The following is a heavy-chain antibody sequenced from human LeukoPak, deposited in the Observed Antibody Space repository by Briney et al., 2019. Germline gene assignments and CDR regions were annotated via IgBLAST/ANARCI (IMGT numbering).Heavy chain of an antibody. CDR1: GFTFSSYA. D-gene: IGHD3-10*01. Sequence: GGSLRLSCAASGFTFSSYAMSWVRQAPGKGLEWVSAISGSGGSIYYADSVKGRFTISRDNSKNTLYLQMNSLRAEDTAVYYCAKNLGSGSYYNVDYYYGMDVWGKGTTVTVSS. J-gene: IGHJ6*04. V-gene: IGHV3-23*01. CDR2: ISGSGGSI. CDR3: AKNLGSGSYYNVDYYYGMDV.